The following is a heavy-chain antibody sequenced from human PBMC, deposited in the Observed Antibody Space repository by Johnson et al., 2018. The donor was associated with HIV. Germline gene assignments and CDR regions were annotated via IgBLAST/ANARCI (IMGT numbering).Heavy chain of an antibody. J-gene: IGHJ3*02. CDR2: INSDGGST. V-gene: IGHV3-74*02. CDR1: GFRFSSSW. CDR3: AKPQLLADDIDI. D-gene: IGHD6-19*01. Sequence: MLLVESGGGLVQPGGSLRLSCTASGFRFSSSWMHWVRQAPGKGLVWVSRINSDGGSTAYADSVKGRFTISRENTKDTLSLQMNSLRAEDTGVYYCAKPQLLADDIDIWGQGTMVTVSS.